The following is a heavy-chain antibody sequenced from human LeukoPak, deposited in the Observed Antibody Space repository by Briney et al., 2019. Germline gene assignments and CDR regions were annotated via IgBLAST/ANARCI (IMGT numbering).Heavy chain of an antibody. CDR3: ARPRGDCSGGSCYGAFDI. CDR1: GYTFTSYG. D-gene: IGHD2-15*01. Sequence: ASVKVSCKASGYTFTSYGISWVRQAPGQGLEWMGWISAYNGNTNYAQKLQGRVTITADKSTSTAYMELSSLRSEDTAVYYCARPRGDCSGGSCYGAFDIWGQGTMVTVSS. CDR2: ISAYNGNT. J-gene: IGHJ3*02. V-gene: IGHV1-18*01.